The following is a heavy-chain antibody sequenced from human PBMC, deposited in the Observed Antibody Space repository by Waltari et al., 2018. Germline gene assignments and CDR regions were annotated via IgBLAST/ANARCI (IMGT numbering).Heavy chain of an antibody. D-gene: IGHD6-25*01. V-gene: IGHV3-7*01. CDR2: IKEDGGEK. J-gene: IGHJ6*02. CDR3: ASVQRRWSMDV. CDR1: GFSFSSYW. Sequence: EVQLVESGGGLVQSGDSLRLSCPASGFSFSSYWMNWVRQTPGEGLEWVANIKEDGGEKYYVDSVKGRFTISRDNAKNSLYLQMNSLRVEDTAVYFCASVQRRWSMDVWGQGTTVTVSS.